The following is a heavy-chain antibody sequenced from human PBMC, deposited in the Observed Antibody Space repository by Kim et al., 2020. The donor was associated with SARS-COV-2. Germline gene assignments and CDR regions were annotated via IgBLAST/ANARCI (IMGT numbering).Heavy chain of an antibody. CDR2: IYYSGST. Sequence: SETLSLTCTVSGGSISSSSYYWGWIRQPPGKGLEWIGSIYYSGSTYYNPSLKSRVTISVDTSKNQFSLKLSSVTAADTAVYYCALGTTVTNDAFDIWGQGTMVTVSS. CDR3: ALGTTVTNDAFDI. CDR1: GGSISSSSYY. D-gene: IGHD4-17*01. J-gene: IGHJ3*02. V-gene: IGHV4-39*01.